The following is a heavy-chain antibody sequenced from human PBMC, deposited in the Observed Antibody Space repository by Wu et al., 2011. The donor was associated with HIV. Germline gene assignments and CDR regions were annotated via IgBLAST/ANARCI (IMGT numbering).Heavy chain of an antibody. Sequence: QVQLVQSGAEVKRPGASVKVSCKASGYKFIAFDINWVRQAAGQGLQWMGWINPNSGNTGYALEIPGQSRHYQEYLRKHSGPGGGGLTSEDTAIYFCARAYSSAAGQFDYWGQGTLVTVSS. J-gene: IGHJ4*02. CDR2: INPNSGNT. V-gene: IGHV1-8*03. CDR3: ARAYSSAAGQFDY. CDR1: GYKFIAFD. D-gene: IGHD6-25*01.